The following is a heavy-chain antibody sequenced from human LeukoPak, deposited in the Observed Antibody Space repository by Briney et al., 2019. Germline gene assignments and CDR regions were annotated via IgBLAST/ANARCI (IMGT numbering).Heavy chain of an antibody. CDR3: ATTSPRITMVRDAFDI. CDR1: GYTLTELS. V-gene: IGHV1-24*01. J-gene: IGHJ3*02. D-gene: IGHD3-10*01. CDR2: FDPEDGET. Sequence: ASVKVSCKVSGYTLTELSMHWVRQAPGKGLEWMGGFDPEDGETIYAQKFQGRVTRTEDTSTDTAYMELSSLRSEDTAVYYCATTSPRITMVRDAFDIWGQGTMVTVSS.